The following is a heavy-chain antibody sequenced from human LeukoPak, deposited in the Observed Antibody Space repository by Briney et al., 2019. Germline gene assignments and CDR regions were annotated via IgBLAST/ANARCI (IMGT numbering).Heavy chain of an antibody. D-gene: IGHD4-17*01. CDR1: GFTFSSYA. Sequence: PGGSLRLSCAASGFTFSSYAMHWVRQAPGKGLEYVSAISSNGGSTYYANSVKGRFTISRNNSKNTLYLQMGSLRAEDMAVYYCARIRYGDYFIDYWGQGTLVTVSS. J-gene: IGHJ4*02. CDR2: ISSNGGST. CDR3: ARIRYGDYFIDY. V-gene: IGHV3-64*01.